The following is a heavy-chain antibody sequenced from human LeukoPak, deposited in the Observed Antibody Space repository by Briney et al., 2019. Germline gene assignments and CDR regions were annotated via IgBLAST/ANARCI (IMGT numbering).Heavy chain of an antibody. J-gene: IGHJ5*02. CDR3: ARDTPRAWYSSSSWKNWFDP. V-gene: IGHV7-4-1*02. Sequence: ASVKVSCKASGYTFTSYAMNWVRQAPGQGLEWMGWINTNTGNPTYAQGFTGRFVFSLDTSVSTAYLQISSLKAEDTAVYYCARDTPRAWYSSSSWKNWFDPWGQGTLVTVSS. CDR1: GYTFTSYA. CDR2: INTNTGNP. D-gene: IGHD6-6*01.